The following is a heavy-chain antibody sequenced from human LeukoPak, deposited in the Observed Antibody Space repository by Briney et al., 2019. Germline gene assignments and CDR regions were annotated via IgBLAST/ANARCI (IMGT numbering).Heavy chain of an antibody. CDR2: INPNSGGT. D-gene: IGHD6-19*01. V-gene: IGHV1-2*02. CDR1: GYTFTDYF. CDR3: ATTYSSGWYFHY. J-gene: IGHJ4*02. Sequence: APVKVSCKASGYTFTDYFMHWVRQAPGQGLEWMGWINPNSGGTKYAQKFQGRVTMTRDSSISTAYMEVNRLTSDDTAVYHCATTYSSGWYFHYWGQGTLVTVSS.